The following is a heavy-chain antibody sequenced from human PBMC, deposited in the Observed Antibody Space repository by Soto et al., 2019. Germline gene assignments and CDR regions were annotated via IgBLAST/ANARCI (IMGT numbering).Heavy chain of an antibody. CDR3: ARDTYNSGLLFYLDY. J-gene: IGHJ4*02. D-gene: IGHD5-18*01. V-gene: IGHV1-46*01. CDR2: INPYGGDT. CDR1: GYPFTYYH. Sequence: XSVKVSCKASGYPFTYYHLHWVRQAPGQGLEWMGIINPYGGDTTYAQKFQGRVTMTRDTSTSTVYMELSSLRSEDTALYYCARDTYNSGLLFYLDYWGQGALVTVSS.